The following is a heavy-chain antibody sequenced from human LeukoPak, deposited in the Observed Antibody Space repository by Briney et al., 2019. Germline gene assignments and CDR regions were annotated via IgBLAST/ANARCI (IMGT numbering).Heavy chain of an antibody. D-gene: IGHD1-7*01. V-gene: IGHV3-23*01. CDR2: VTGSGGNT. CDR1: GFTFSSYA. J-gene: IGHJ4*02. Sequence: GGSLRLSCAASGFTFSSYAMSWVRQAPGKGLEWVSVVTGSGGNTYYADSVKGQFTISRDNSKNTLYLQMNSLRAEDTAVYYCAATITGTTREFDYWGQGTLVTVSS. CDR3: AATITGTTREFDY.